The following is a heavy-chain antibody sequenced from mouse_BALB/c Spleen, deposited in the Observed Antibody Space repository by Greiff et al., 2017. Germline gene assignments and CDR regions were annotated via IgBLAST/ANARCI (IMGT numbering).Heavy chain of an antibody. D-gene: IGHD1-1*01. CDR1: GYSITSGYY. CDR2: ISYDGSN. J-gene: IGHJ3*01. CDR3: ASLYYSRFAY. Sequence: EVKLVESGPGLVKPSQSLSLTCSVTGYSITSGYYWNWIRQFPGNKLEWMGYISYDGSNNYNPSLKNRISITRDTSKNQFFLKLNSVTTEDTATYYCASLYYSRFAYWGQGTLVTVSA. V-gene: IGHV3-6*02.